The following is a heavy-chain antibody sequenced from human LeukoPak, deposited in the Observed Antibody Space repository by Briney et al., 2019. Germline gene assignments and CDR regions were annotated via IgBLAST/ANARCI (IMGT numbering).Heavy chain of an antibody. V-gene: IGHV1-69*05. J-gene: IGHJ6*03. CDR2: IIPIFGTA. D-gene: IGHD3-3*01. CDR1: GGTFSSYA. CDR3: ARDTGILEWLPPDRYYYYYYMDV. Sequence: SVKVSCKASGGTFSSYAVSWVRQAPGQGLEWMGRIIPIFGTANYAQKFQGRVTITTDESTSTAYMELSSLRSEDTAVYYCARDTGILEWLPPDRYYYYYYMDVWGKGTTVTVSS.